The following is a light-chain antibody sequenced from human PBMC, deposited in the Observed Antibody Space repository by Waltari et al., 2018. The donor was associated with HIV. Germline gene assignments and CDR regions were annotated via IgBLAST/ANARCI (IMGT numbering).Light chain of an antibody. CDR1: PRLLSSSNNKKS. CDR2: WTS. CDR3: QQYYSSPYT. J-gene: IGKJ2*01. Sequence: DIVMTQSPDSLAVSLGERAPIHCKSSPRLLSSSNNKKSLAWYQQKPGQPPTRLIYWTSTRNSGVPDRFSGSGSGTDFTLTISSLQAEDVAVYYCQQYYSSPYTFGQGTKLGIK. V-gene: IGKV4-1*01.